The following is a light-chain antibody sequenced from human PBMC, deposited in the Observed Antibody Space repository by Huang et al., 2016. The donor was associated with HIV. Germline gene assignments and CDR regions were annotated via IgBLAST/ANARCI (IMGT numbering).Light chain of an antibody. J-gene: IGKJ2*01. Sequence: VMTQSPATLSVSPGERANLSCRASESILRNLAWYQQRPGQPPRLLIYGASVRLPGIPDRFRGSGSGTEFSLTISSLQSEDFAVYYCQQYNKWPPYTYGQGTKLEIK. CDR1: ESILRN. CDR2: GAS. V-gene: IGKV3-15*01. CDR3: QQYNKWPPYT.